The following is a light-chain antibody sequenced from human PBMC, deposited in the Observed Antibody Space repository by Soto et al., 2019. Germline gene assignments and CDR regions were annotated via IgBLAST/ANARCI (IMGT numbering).Light chain of an antibody. CDR1: SSDVGGYNY. Sequence: QSALTQPASVSGSPGQSITISCTGTSSDVGGYNYVSWYQQHPGKAPKLMIYEVSNRPSGVSNRFSGSKSGNTASLTISGLQAEDEADSYCSSYTRSSTHVVFGGGTKLTVL. CDR3: SSYTRSSTHVV. J-gene: IGLJ2*01. V-gene: IGLV2-14*01. CDR2: EVS.